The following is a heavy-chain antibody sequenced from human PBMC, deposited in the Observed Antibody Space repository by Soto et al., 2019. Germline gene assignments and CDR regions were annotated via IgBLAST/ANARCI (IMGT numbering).Heavy chain of an antibody. J-gene: IGHJ4*02. CDR1: GGSISSSSYY. D-gene: IGHD3-16*02. V-gene: IGHV4-39*01. CDR2: IYYSGST. CDR3: ASPGHYDHIWGSYRLFDY. Sequence: SETLSLTCTVSGGSISSSSYYWGWIRQPPGKGLEWIGSIYYSGSTYYNPSLKSRVTISVDTSKNQFSLKLSSVTAADTAVYYCASPGHYDHIWGSYRLFDYWGQGTLVTVSS.